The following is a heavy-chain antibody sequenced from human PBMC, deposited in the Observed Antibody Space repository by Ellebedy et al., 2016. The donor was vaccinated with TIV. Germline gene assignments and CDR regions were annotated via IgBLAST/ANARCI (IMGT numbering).Heavy chain of an antibody. Sequence: GESLKISCAASGYIVSTNYMTWVRQAPGKGLEWVSAISSHDITYYADSVKGRFTISRDNSKNALYLHMNSLRAEDTAVYYCARDLPHNIALDYWGQGTLVTVSS. D-gene: IGHD2/OR15-2a*01. CDR3: ARDLPHNIALDY. V-gene: IGHV3-53*01. CDR2: ISSHDIT. J-gene: IGHJ4*02. CDR1: GYIVSTNY.